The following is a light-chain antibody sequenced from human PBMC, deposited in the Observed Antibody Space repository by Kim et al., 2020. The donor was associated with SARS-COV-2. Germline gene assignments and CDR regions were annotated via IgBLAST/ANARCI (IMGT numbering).Light chain of an antibody. V-gene: IGKV1-39*01. CDR1: QDISRY. CDR3: QQTYSASRA. Sequence: GSVGDRVTITCRASQDISRYLNWDQQKPGKAPKLLIYTASSLQSGVPSRFTGSGSETDFTLTISSLQPEDFATYYCQQTYSASRAFGQGTKVGIK. J-gene: IGKJ1*01. CDR2: TAS.